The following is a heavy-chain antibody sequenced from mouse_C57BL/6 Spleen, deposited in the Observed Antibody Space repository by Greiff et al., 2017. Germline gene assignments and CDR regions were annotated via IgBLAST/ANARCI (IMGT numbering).Heavy chain of an antibody. J-gene: IGHJ3*01. CDR2: ISSGSSTI. V-gene: IGHV5-17*01. CDR3: ARQGGIWFAY. CDR1: GFTFSDYG. Sequence: EVQLVESGGGLVKPGGSLKLSCAASGFTFSDYGMHWVRQAPEKGLEWVAYISSGSSTIYYADTVKGRFTISRDNAKNTLFLQMTSLGSEDTAMYYCARQGGIWFAYWGQGTLVTVSA.